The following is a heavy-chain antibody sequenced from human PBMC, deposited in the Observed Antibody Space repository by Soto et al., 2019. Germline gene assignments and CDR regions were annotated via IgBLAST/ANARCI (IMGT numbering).Heavy chain of an antibody. CDR2: IYYSGKT. CDR1: GGSISSGDYY. D-gene: IGHD6-6*01. J-gene: IGHJ4*02. V-gene: IGHV4-30-4*01. Sequence: SETLSLTCTVSGGSISSGDYYWSWIRQPPGKGLEWIGYIYYSGKTDYNPSLESRVTISVDTSKNQFSLKVGSVTAADTAVYYCAREPYTSSSGFDFWGQGTLVTVSS. CDR3: AREPYTSSSGFDF.